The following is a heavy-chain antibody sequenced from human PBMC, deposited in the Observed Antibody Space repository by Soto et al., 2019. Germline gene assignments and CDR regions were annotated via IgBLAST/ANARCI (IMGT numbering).Heavy chain of an antibody. J-gene: IGHJ4*02. CDR2: ISYDGSNK. Sequence: GGSLRLSCAASGFTFSSYAMHWVRQAPGKGLEWVAVISYDGSNKYYADSVKGRFTISRDNSKNTLYLQMNSLRAEDTAVYYCARDLDYDSSGYYFGNLDYWGQGTLVTVSS. V-gene: IGHV3-30-3*01. D-gene: IGHD3-22*01. CDR3: ARDLDYDSSGYYFGNLDY. CDR1: GFTFSSYA.